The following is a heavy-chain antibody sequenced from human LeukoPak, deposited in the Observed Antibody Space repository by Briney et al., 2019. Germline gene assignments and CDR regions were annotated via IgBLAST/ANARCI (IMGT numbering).Heavy chain of an antibody. Sequence: ASVKVSCKVSGYTLTELSMHWVRQAPGKGLEWMGGFDPEDGGTIYAQKFQGRVTMTEDTSKDTAYMELSSLRSEDTAVYYCAKLACSGGSCYSFPWFDPWGQGTLVTVSS. CDR2: FDPEDGGT. CDR3: AKLACSGGSCYSFPWFDP. D-gene: IGHD2-15*01. J-gene: IGHJ5*02. CDR1: GYTLTELS. V-gene: IGHV1-24*01.